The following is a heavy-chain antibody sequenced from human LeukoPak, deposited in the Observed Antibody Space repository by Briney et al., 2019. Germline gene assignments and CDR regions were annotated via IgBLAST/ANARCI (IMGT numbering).Heavy chain of an antibody. Sequence: GGSLRLSCAASGFTVSSNYMSWVRQAPGRGLEWVSVIYSGGSTYYADSVKGRFTISRDNSKNTLYLQMNSLRAEDTAVYYCARDLFGVRGIWSQGTLVTVSS. CDR1: GFTVSSNY. CDR3: ARDLFGVRGI. J-gene: IGHJ4*02. CDR2: IYSGGST. V-gene: IGHV3-53*01. D-gene: IGHD3-10*01.